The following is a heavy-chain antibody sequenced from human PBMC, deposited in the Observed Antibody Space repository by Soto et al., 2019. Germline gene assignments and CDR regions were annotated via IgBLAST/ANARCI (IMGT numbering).Heavy chain of an antibody. Sequence: GGSLRLSCAASGFTFSSYAMHWVRQAPGKGLEYVSAISSNGGSTYYANSVKGRFTISRDNSKNTLYLQMGSLRAEDMAVYYCARRLVYCGGDCYSGRYYYMDVWGKGTTVTVSS. D-gene: IGHD2-21*01. CDR1: GFTFSSYA. CDR3: ARRLVYCGGDCYSGRYYYMDV. V-gene: IGHV3-64*01. J-gene: IGHJ6*03. CDR2: ISSNGGST.